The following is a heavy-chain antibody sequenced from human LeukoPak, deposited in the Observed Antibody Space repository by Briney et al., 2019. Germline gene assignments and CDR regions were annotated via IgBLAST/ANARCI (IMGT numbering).Heavy chain of an antibody. Sequence: GGSLRLSCSVSGFTFSSLWLTWVRQAPGKGLEWVATITQDGSQTHYVDSVKGRFTVSRDNAKNTLYLQMNSLRAEDTAVYSCARGYSRSWFDPWGQGTLVTVSS. CDR2: ITQDGSQT. CDR1: GFTFSSLW. V-gene: IGHV3-7*04. J-gene: IGHJ5*02. CDR3: ARGYSRSWFDP. D-gene: IGHD1-14*01.